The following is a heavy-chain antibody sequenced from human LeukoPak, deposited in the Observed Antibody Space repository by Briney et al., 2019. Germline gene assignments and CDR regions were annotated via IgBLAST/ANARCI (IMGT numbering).Heavy chain of an antibody. CDR1: AGSISSYY. J-gene: IGHJ4*02. CDR2: IYYSGIT. CDR3: ARVVYYDSSGYYRIGGQYYFDY. D-gene: IGHD3-22*01. Sequence: SETLSLTCTASAGSISSYYWNWIRQPPGKGLEWIGYIYYSGITNYNPSLKSRVTISVDTSKNQFSLKLSSVTAADTAVYYCARVVYYDSSGYYRIGGQYYFDYWAREPWSPSPQ. V-gene: IGHV4-59*12.